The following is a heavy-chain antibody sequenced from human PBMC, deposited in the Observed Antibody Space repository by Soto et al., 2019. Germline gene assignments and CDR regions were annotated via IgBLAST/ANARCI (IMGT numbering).Heavy chain of an antibody. V-gene: IGHV6-1*01. Sequence: SQTLSLTCAISGDSVSSNSAAWNWIRQSPSRGLEWLGRTYYRSKWYNDYAVSVKSRITINPDTSKNQFSLQLNSVTPEDTAVYYCARYSGYYGSGSYPYGMAVRGQGTTVTVSS. CDR2: TYYRSKWYN. D-gene: IGHD3-10*01. CDR1: GDSVSSNSAA. CDR3: ARYSGYYGSGSYPYGMAV. J-gene: IGHJ6*02.